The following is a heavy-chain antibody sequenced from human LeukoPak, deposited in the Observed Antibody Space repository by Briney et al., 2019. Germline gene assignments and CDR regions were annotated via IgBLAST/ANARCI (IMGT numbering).Heavy chain of an antibody. Sequence: GGSLRLSCATSGFTFSSYWMHWVRQVRGRGLVWVSRINSDGSITDYADSVRGRFTISRDNAKNSLFLQMNSLRAEDTAVYYCARDCDTTSCYKYWGQGTLVTVSS. CDR1: GFTFSSYW. CDR2: INSDGSIT. V-gene: IGHV3-74*01. D-gene: IGHD2-2*01. CDR3: ARDCDTTSCYKY. J-gene: IGHJ4*02.